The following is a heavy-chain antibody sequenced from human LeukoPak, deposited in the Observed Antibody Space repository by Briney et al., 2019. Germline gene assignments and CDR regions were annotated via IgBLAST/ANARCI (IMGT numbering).Heavy chain of an antibody. CDR3: ARDQRGGYDSYYFDY. J-gene: IGHJ4*02. Sequence: PGGSLRLSCAASGFTFSSYAMSWVRQAPGKGLEWVSAISGSGGSTYYADSVKGRFTISRDNSKNTLYLQMNSLRAEDTAVYYCARDQRGGYDSYYFDYWGQGTLVTVSS. D-gene: IGHD5-12*01. CDR1: GFTFSSYA. CDR2: ISGSGGST. V-gene: IGHV3-23*01.